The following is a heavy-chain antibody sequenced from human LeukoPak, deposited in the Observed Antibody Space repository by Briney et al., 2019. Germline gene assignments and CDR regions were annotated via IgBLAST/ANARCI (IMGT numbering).Heavy chain of an antibody. V-gene: IGHV4-34*01. CDR2: IYYSGST. D-gene: IGHD3-10*01. J-gene: IGHJ4*02. CDR3: ARLRVRGVINH. Sequence: PSETLSLTCAVYGGSFSGYYWSWIRQPPGKGLEWIGSIYYSGSTYYNPSLKSRVTISVDTSKNQFSLKLSSVTAADTAVYYCARLRVRGVINHWGQGTLVTVSS. CDR1: GGSFSGYY.